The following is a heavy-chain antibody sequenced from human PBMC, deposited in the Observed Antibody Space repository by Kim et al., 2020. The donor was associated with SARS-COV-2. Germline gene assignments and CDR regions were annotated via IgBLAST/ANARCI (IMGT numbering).Heavy chain of an antibody. D-gene: IGHD3-10*01. CDR1: GGSFSGYY. J-gene: IGHJ5*02. Sequence: SETLSLTCAVYGGSFSGYYWSWIRQPPGKGLEWIGEINHSGSTNYNPSLKSRVTISVDTSKNQFSLKLSSVTAADTAVYYCARGPILLWFGELLRHDWFDPWGQGTLVTVSS. V-gene: IGHV4-34*01. CDR3: ARGPILLWFGELLRHDWFDP. CDR2: INHSGST.